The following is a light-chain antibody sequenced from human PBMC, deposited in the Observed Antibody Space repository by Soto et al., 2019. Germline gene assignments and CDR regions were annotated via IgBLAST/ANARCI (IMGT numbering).Light chain of an antibody. CDR1: QSVSTY. Sequence: TLSLSPGDRATLSCRASQSVSTYFAWYQQKPGQPPRLLIYDASNRATGIPARFSGSGSGTDFTLTISSLEPEDFAVYYCQQRSNWALTFGQGTKVDIK. J-gene: IGKJ1*01. CDR2: DAS. CDR3: QQRSNWALT. V-gene: IGKV3-11*01.